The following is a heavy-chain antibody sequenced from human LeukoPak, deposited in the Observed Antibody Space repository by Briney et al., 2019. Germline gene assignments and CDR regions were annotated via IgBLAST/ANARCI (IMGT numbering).Heavy chain of an antibody. D-gene: IGHD6-19*01. CDR3: AKGDSSGWPYDAFDI. CDR1: GFTFDDYA. Sequence: GRSLRLSCAASGFTFDDYAMHWVRQAPGKGLEWVSGISWNSGSIGYADSVKGRFTISRDSAKNSLYLQMNSLRAEDMALYYCAKGDSSGWPYDAFDIWGQGTMVTVSS. V-gene: IGHV3-9*03. CDR2: ISWNSGSI. J-gene: IGHJ3*02.